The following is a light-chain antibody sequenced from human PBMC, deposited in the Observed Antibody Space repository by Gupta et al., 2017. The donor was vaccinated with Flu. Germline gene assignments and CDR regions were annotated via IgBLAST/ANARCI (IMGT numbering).Light chain of an antibody. CDR1: QTITNY. CDR2: GAS. V-gene: IGKV1-39*01. J-gene: IGKJ1*01. Sequence: DIQMTQSPSSLSASVGDRVTITCRTSQTITNYLNWYQQKPGKAPKLLIYGASSLQSGVPSRFSGSGSGTDFTLAISNLQPEDFATYYCQQSDSTPWTFGHGTKVEIK. CDR3: QQSDSTPWT.